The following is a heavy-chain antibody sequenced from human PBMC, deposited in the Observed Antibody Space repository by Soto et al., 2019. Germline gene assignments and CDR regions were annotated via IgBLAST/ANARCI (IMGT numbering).Heavy chain of an antibody. CDR1: GFTFSSYG. CDR2: ISYDGSNK. CDR3: AKDRLLAAAGRGYYFDY. V-gene: IGHV3-30*18. J-gene: IGHJ4*02. Sequence: GGSLRLSCAASGFTFSSYGMHWVRQAPGKGLEWVAVISYDGSNKYYADSVKGRFTISRDNSKNTLYLQMNSLRAEDTAVYYCAKDRLLAAAGRGYYFDYWGQGTLVTVSS. D-gene: IGHD6-13*01.